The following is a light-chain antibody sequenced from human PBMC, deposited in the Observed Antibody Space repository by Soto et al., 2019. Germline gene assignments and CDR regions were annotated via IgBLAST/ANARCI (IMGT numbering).Light chain of an antibody. CDR2: GAS. Sequence: EIVMTQSPAPLSVSPGERATLSCRASQIVRTKLACFQQKPGQAPSLLIYGASTRATGIPARFSGSGSGTDFTLTISSLQSEDFAVYYCQQYNNWPPFTFGPGTKVDI. V-gene: IGKV3-15*01. J-gene: IGKJ3*01. CDR3: QQYNNWPPFT. CDR1: QIVRTK.